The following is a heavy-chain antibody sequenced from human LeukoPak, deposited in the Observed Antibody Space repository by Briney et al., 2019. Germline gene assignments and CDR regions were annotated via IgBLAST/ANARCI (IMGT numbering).Heavy chain of an antibody. V-gene: IGHV4-34*01. CDR2: INHSGST. Sequence: LKPSETLSLTCAVYGGSFSGYYWSWIRQPPGKGLEWIGEINHSGSTNYNPSLKSRVTISVDTSKNQFSLKLSSVTAADTAVYYCAREEGGSYGLPWGQGTLVTVSS. CDR1: GGSFSGYY. J-gene: IGHJ5*02. D-gene: IGHD1-26*01. CDR3: AREEGGSYGLP.